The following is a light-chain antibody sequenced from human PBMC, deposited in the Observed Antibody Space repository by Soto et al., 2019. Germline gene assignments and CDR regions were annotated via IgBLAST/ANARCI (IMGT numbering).Light chain of an antibody. J-gene: IGKJ4*01. CDR2: DAS. CDR3: QQYDNPTLT. V-gene: IGKV1-33*01. Sequence: DIQMTQSPSSLSASVGDMVTITCQASQDISKYLNWYQQKPGKAPKLLIYDASNLETGVPSRFSGSGSGTDFTFTISSLKPEDIETYYCQQYDNPTLTFGGGTKVDIK. CDR1: QDISKY.